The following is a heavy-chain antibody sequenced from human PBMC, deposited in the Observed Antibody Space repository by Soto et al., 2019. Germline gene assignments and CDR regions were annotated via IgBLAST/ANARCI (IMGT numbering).Heavy chain of an antibody. V-gene: IGHV1-69*02. CDR2: IIPTLNIA. J-gene: IGHJ6*04. D-gene: IGHD3-9*01. CDR3: ARGGYDILTGYHYYGLDV. CDR1: GGPLSRSS. Sequence: QVQLVQSGAEVKKPGSSVKVSCEASGGPLSRSSISWVRQAPGQGLEWMGRIIPTLNIANYAQRFQGRVAITADKCTSTVYMEVRRLRSDDTAVYYCARGGYDILTGYHYYGLDVRGEGTMVTVSS.